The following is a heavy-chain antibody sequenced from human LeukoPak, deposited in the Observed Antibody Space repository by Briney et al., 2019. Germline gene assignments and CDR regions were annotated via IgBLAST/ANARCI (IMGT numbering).Heavy chain of an antibody. V-gene: IGHV1-2*02. CDR2: INPNSGGT. D-gene: IGHD2-15*01. J-gene: IGHJ4*02. Sequence: ASVKVCCMASGYTFTGYYMCWVRQAPGQGLEWMGWINPNSGGTNSAQKFQGRVTMTRDTSMSTAYMELSRLRSDDTAFYYCAREEGYGSSQFDYWGQAAMVTHSS. CDR1: GYTFTGYY. CDR3: AREEGYGSSQFDY.